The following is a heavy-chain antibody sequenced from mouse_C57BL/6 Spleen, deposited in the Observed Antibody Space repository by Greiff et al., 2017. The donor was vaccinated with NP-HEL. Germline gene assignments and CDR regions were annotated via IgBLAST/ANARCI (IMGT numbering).Heavy chain of an antibody. CDR2: INYDGSST. CDR1: GFTFSDYY. CDR3: ARGGYGRGGAMDY. Sequence: VMLVESEGGLVQPGSSMKLSCTASGFTFSDYYMAWVRQVPEKGLEWVANINYDGSSTYYLDSLKSRFIISRDNAKNILYLQMSSLKSEDTATYYCARGGYGRGGAMDYWGQGTSVTVSS. D-gene: IGHD1-1*01. V-gene: IGHV5-16*01. J-gene: IGHJ4*01.